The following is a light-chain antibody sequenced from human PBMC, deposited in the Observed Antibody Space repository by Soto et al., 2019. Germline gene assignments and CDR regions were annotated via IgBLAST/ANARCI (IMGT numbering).Light chain of an antibody. CDR1: SSDVGGYNY. CDR2: DVS. J-gene: IGLJ1*01. Sequence: QSALTQPASVSGSPGQSITISCTGTSSDVGGYNYVSWYQQHPGKAPTLMIFDVSNRPSGVSNRFSGSKSGNTASLTISGLQAEDEADYYCSSYTSSSTRVFGTGTKHIVL. V-gene: IGLV2-14*01. CDR3: SSYTSSSTRV.